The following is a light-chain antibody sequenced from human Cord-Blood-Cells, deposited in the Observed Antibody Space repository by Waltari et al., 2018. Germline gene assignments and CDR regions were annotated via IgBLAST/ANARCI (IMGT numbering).Light chain of an antibody. V-gene: IGLV2-14*01. CDR1: SSDVGGYNY. J-gene: IGLJ3*02. Sequence: QSALTKPASVSGSPGQSITLSCTGTSSDVGGYNYVSWYQQHPGKAPKLMIYDVSNRPSGVSNRFSGSKSGNTASLTISGLQAEDEADYYCSSYTSSSTLVFGGGTKLTVL. CDR2: DVS. CDR3: SSYTSSSTLV.